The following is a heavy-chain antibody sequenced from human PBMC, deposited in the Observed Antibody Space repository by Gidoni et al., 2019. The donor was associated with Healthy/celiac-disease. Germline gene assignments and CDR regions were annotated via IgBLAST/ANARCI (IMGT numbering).Heavy chain of an antibody. V-gene: IGHV4-39*01. CDR1: GGSISSSSYY. Sequence: QLQLQESGPGLVKPSETLSLTCTVSGGSISSSSYYCGWIRQPPGKGLEWIGSIYYSGSTYYNPSLKSRVTISVDTSKNQFSLKLSSVTAADTAVYYCARPTATTVILNAFDIWGQGTMVTVSS. D-gene: IGHD4-17*01. J-gene: IGHJ3*02. CDR2: IYYSGST. CDR3: ARPTATTVILNAFDI.